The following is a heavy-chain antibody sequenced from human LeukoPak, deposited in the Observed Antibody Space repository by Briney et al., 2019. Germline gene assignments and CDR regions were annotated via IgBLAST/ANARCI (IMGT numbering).Heavy chain of an antibody. CDR1: GASISSYY. Sequence: SSETLSLTCTVSGASISSYYWSWIRQPPGKGLEWIGYMYYSGSTYYNPSLKSRVTISVDTSKNQFSLKLSSVTAADTAVYYCARVSMQWLDFDYWGQGTLVTVSS. CDR3: ARVSMQWLDFDY. J-gene: IGHJ4*02. V-gene: IGHV4-59*12. CDR2: MYYSGST. D-gene: IGHD6-19*01.